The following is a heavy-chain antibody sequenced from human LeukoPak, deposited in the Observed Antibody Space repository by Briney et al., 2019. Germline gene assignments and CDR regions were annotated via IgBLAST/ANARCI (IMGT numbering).Heavy chain of an antibody. J-gene: IGHJ4*02. CDR2: IYYSGST. CDR3: ARAGSYLIED. Sequence: NPSETLSLTCTVSGDSISSYYWSWIRQPPGKGLEWIGYIYYSGSTNYNPSLKSRVTISVDTSKNQFSLKLSSVTAADTAVYYCARAGSYLIEDWGQGTLVTVSS. V-gene: IGHV4-59*01. D-gene: IGHD1-26*01. CDR1: GDSISSYY.